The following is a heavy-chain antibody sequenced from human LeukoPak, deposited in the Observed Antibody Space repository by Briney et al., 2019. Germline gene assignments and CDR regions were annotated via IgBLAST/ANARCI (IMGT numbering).Heavy chain of an antibody. CDR1: GFTFSSYS. CDR2: ISSSSTI. J-gene: IGHJ4*02. D-gene: IGHD5-24*01. Sequence: GGSLRLSCAASGFTFSSYSMNWVRQAPGKGLEWVSYISSSSTIYYADSVKGRFTISRDNAKNSLYLQMNSLRAEDTAVYYCARDTRWLVRHWGQGTLVTVSS. CDR3: ARDTRWLVRH. V-gene: IGHV3-48*04.